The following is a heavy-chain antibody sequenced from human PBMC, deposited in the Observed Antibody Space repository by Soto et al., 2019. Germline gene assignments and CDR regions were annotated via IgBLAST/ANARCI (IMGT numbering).Heavy chain of an antibody. CDR3: AKDDFWSGYYSDYYYGMDV. J-gene: IGHJ6*02. CDR1: GFTFSSYG. Sequence: GGSLRLSCAASGFTFSSYGMHWVRQAPGKGLEWVAVISYDGSNKYYADSVKGRFTISRDNSKNTLYLQMNSLRAEDTAVYYCAKDDFWSGYYSDYYYGMDVWGQGTTVTVSS. V-gene: IGHV3-30*18. D-gene: IGHD3-3*01. CDR2: ISYDGSNK.